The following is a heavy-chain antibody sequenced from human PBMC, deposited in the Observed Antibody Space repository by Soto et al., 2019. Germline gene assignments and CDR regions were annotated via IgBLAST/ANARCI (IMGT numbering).Heavy chain of an antibody. Sequence: GGSLRLSCAASGFTFSSYAMSWVRQAPGKGLEWVSAISGSGGSTYYADSVKGRFTISRDNSKNTLYLQMNSLRAEDTAVYYCAKDSGLLWFGELFSTPDYWGQGTLVTVSS. V-gene: IGHV3-23*01. D-gene: IGHD3-10*01. CDR1: GFTFSSYA. CDR3: AKDSGLLWFGELFSTPDY. CDR2: ISGSGGST. J-gene: IGHJ4*02.